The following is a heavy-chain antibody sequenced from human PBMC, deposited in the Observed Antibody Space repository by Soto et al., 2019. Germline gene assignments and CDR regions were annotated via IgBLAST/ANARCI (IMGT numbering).Heavy chain of an antibody. Sequence: QVQLVESGGGVVQPGRSLRLSCAASGFTFSSYAMHWVRQAPGKGLEGVAVISYDGSNKYYADSVKGRFTISRDNSKNTLYLQMNSLRAEDTAVYYCARDYESGYDSGGPLGYWGQGTLVTVSS. D-gene: IGHD5-12*01. CDR3: ARDYESGYDSGGPLGY. CDR1: GFTFSSYA. J-gene: IGHJ4*02. CDR2: ISYDGSNK. V-gene: IGHV3-30-3*01.